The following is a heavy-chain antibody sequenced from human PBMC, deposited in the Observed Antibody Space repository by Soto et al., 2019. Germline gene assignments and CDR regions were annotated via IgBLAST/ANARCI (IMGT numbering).Heavy chain of an antibody. CDR2: INAGNGNT. J-gene: IGHJ6*02. V-gene: IGHV1-3*01. D-gene: IGHD6-13*01. CDR3: ARDISSSWYAREGYYYGMDV. CDR1: GYTFTSYA. Sequence: GASVKVSCKASGYTFTSYAMHWVRQAPGQRLEWMGWINAGNGNTKYSQKFQGRVTITRDTSASTAYMELSSLRSEDTAVYYCARDISSSWYAREGYYYGMDVWGQGTTVTVSS.